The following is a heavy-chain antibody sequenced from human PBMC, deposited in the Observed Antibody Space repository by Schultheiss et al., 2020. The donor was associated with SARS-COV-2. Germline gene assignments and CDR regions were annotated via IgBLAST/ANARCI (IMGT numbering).Heavy chain of an antibody. D-gene: IGHD6-6*01. CDR3: ARDSVRSARGMDV. CDR1: GGTFSSYT. CDR2: IIPILGIA. J-gene: IGHJ6*02. Sequence: KISCKASGGTFSSYTISWVRQAPGQGLEWMGRIIPILGIANYAQKFQGRVTITADKSTSTAYMELSSLRSEDTAVYYCARDSVRSARGMDVWGQGTTVTVSS. V-gene: IGHV1-69*04.